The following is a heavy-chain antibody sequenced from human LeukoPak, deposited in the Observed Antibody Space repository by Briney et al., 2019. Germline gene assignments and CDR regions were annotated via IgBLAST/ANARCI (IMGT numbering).Heavy chain of an antibody. CDR2: ISSSSSYI. CDR1: GFTFSSYS. D-gene: IGHD6-13*01. CDR3: AREGQQLMDV. V-gene: IGHV3-21*01. J-gene: IGHJ6*02. Sequence: GRSLRLSCAASGFTFSSYSMNWVRQAPGKGLEWVSSISSSSSYIYYADSVKGRFTISRDNAKNSLYLQMNSLRAEDTAVYYCAREGQQLMDVWGQGTTVTVSS.